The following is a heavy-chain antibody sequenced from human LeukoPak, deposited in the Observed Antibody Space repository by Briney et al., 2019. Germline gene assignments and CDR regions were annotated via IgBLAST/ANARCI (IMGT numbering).Heavy chain of an antibody. D-gene: IGHD3-22*01. CDR2: IIPIFGTA. CDR3: ARETRSGSPDY. Sequence: ASVKVSCKTSGGTFSSYATSWVRQAPRQGLEWMGGIIPIFGTANYAQKFQGRVTITADESTSTAYMELSSLRSEDTAVYYCARETRSGSPDYWGQGTLVTVSS. V-gene: IGHV1-69*01. J-gene: IGHJ4*02. CDR1: GGTFSSYA.